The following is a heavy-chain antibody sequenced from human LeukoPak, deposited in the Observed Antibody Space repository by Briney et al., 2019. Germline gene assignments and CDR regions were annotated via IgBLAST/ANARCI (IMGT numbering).Heavy chain of an antibody. J-gene: IGHJ5*02. CDR3: ARLGGRLAAHPWAYSS. D-gene: IGHD6-6*01. CDR2: INHSGST. V-gene: IGHV4-34*01. CDR1: GGSSSGYY. Sequence: PSETLSLTCAVCGGSSSGYYWSWIRQPPGKGLEWIGEINHSGSTNYNPSLKSRVTISVDTSKNQFSLKLSSVTAADTAVYYCARLGGRLAAHPWAYSSWGQGTLVTVSS.